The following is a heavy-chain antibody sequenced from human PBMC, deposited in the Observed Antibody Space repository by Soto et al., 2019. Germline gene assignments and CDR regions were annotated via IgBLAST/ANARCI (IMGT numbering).Heavy chain of an antibody. CDR2: INDRGSI. V-gene: IGHV4-34*01. CDR1: GGSFSGYY. D-gene: IGHD3-9*01. Sequence: QVQLQQWGAGPLRPLETLSLTCGVSGGSFSGYYWAWIRQSPGKGLEWIGEINDRGSINYNPSLNSRVSISVDASKDHYSLNLRSVTAADTAVYYCARESHDILTGPRWVWYFDLWGRGTLVTVSS. CDR3: ARESHDILTGPRWVWYFDL. J-gene: IGHJ2*01.